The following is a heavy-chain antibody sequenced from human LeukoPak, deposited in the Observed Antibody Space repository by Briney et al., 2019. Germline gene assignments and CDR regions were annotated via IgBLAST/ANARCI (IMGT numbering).Heavy chain of an antibody. CDR3: TTRLRNHFDY. J-gene: IGHJ4*02. D-gene: IGHD5-12*01. Sequence: GGSVRLSCGTSGFTFSSFTMNWVRQAPGKGLEWVSTISDGSRDTHYAGSVKGRFTISRDDSQNIVYLQMDSLRAEDTALYYCTTRLRNHFDYWGQGTQVTVSS. CDR1: GFTFSSFT. V-gene: IGHV3-23*01. CDR2: ISDGSRDT.